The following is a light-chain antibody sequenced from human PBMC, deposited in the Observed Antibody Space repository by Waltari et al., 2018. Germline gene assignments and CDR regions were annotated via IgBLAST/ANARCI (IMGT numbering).Light chain of an antibody. Sequence: DVVMTQSPDSLAVSLGEKATINCKSRQSVFWRSNNKNHLAWYQHKVGQPPKLLIYWASTRESGVPDRFSGSGSGTDFTLTISNLQAEDFAAYYCQQYYTLPYSFGQGTKVEIK. CDR3: QQYYTLPYS. CDR2: WAS. J-gene: IGKJ2*03. CDR1: QSVFWRSNNKNH. V-gene: IGKV4-1*01.